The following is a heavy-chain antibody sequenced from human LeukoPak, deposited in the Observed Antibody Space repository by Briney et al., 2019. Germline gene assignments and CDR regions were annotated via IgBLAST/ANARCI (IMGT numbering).Heavy chain of an antibody. V-gene: IGHV3-49*03. CDR2: IITKPYGGTT. CDR1: GFTFGDYV. D-gene: IGHD3-3*01. J-gene: IGHJ4*02. Sequence: GGSLRLSCTASGFTFGDYVVSWFRQALGKGLECVTLIITKPYGGTTEYAASVKGRLTISRDDSESIAYLQMNSLKTEDTAVYYCTRGSDTVFGVARDGFDSWGQGALVTVSS. CDR3: TRGSDTVFGVARDGFDS.